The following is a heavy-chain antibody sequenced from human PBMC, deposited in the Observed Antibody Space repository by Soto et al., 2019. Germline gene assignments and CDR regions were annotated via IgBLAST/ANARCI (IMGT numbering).Heavy chain of an antibody. J-gene: IGHJ4*02. CDR1: GFTFSSYS. CDR3: ARVIGYCSGGSCYFDY. D-gene: IGHD2-15*01. Sequence: EVQLVESGGGLVKPGGSLRLSCAASGFTFSSYSMNWVRQAPGKGLEWVSSISSSSSYIYYADSVKGRFTISRDNAKNSLDLQMNSRRAEDKAVYYCARVIGYCSGGSCYFDYWGQGTLVTVSS. V-gene: IGHV3-21*01. CDR2: ISSSSSYI.